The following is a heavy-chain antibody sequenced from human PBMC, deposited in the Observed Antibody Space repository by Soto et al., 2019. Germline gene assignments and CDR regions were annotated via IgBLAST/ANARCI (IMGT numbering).Heavy chain of an antibody. V-gene: IGHV6-1*01. CDR3: ARDSTGTTPNYYGMDV. CDR2: TYCRSNSYN. J-gene: IGHJ6*02. D-gene: IGHD1-7*01. CDR1: GDTVSSNSAA. Sequence: TRSRSRALSGDTVSSNSAAWHWIRHSPSRRREWLGRTYCRSNSYNDYAVSVKSRITIHPDTSKNQFTRQLHSVTPDQTAAYYCARDSTGTTPNYYGMDVWRQGTTVTVSS.